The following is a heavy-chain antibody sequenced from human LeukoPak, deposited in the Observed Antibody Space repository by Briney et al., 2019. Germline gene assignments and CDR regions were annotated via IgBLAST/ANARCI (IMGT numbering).Heavy chain of an antibody. J-gene: IGHJ3*02. V-gene: IGHV3-53*01. CDR1: GFTIRSNY. CDR3: ARGVGQDAFDI. D-gene: IGHD1-26*01. Sequence: GGSLRLSCAASGFTIRSNYMSWVRQAPGRGLEWVSVIYSGGNTYYADSVKGRFTFSKDNTKNTLYLQMTNLRVEDTAVYYCARGVGQDAFDIWGQGTMVTVSS. CDR2: IYSGGNT.